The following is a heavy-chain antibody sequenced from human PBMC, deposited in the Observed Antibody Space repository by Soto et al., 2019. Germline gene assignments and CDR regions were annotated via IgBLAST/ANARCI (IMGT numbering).Heavy chain of an antibody. V-gene: IGHV3-23*01. J-gene: IGHJ5*02. D-gene: IGHD2-15*01. CDR3: AGSATGGRYGIGWYLSP. Sequence: EVQLSESGGGLVQPGGSLRLSCVASGISFSGYAMTWVRQAPGKGLECVSAISGTGDRTFYTESVQGRFPISRDNSQKTRDLEMTSLRVADAAIYYCAGSATGGRYGIGWYLSPWGQGALVTVSS. CDR1: GISFSGYA. CDR2: ISGTGDRT.